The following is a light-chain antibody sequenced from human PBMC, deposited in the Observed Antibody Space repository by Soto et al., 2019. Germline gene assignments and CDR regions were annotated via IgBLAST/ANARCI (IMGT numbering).Light chain of an antibody. J-gene: IGKJ1*01. V-gene: IGKV1-39*01. CDR3: QQSSEATWT. CDR2: AAS. CDR1: QSISSY. Sequence: DIQMTQSPSSLSASVGDRVTITCRASQSISSYLNWYQQKPGKAPKLLTYAASSLQSGVPSRFSGSGSGTDFTLTISSLQPEDFATYYCQQSSEATWTFGQGTKVEIK.